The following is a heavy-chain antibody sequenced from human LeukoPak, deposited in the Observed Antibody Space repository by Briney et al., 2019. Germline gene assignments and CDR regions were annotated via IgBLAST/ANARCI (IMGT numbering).Heavy chain of an antibody. CDR2: IYYTGTA. D-gene: IGHD5/OR15-5a*01. Sequence: SETLSLTCTVSGDSIGSGGNFWTWLCQHPGKGLEYIGYIYYTGTASYNPSLESRVVMSVNTSTRQFSLGLSSVTAADTAVYFCAREGPHPVYDVWGPGIQVTVSS. CDR3: AREGPHPVYDV. CDR1: GDSIGSGGNF. J-gene: IGHJ4*02. V-gene: IGHV4-31*03.